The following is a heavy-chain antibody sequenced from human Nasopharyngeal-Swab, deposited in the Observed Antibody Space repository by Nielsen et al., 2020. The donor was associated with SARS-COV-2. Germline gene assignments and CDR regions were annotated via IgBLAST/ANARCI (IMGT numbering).Heavy chain of an antibody. J-gene: IGHJ5*02. CDR2: IYHSGST. V-gene: IGHV4-4*02. D-gene: IGHD2-15*01. CDR3: AREALLGYCSGGSCYRTWFDP. Sequence: WIRQPPGKGLEWVGEIYHSGSTNYNPSLKSRVTISVDKSKNQFSLKLSSVTAADTAVYYCAREALLGYCSGGSCYRTWFDPWGQGTLVTVSS.